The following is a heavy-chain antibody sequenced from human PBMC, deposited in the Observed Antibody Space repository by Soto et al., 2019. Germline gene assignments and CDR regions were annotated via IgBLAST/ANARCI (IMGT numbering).Heavy chain of an antibody. Sequence: ASVKVSCKASGYTFTSYGISWVRQAPGQGLEWMGWISAYNGNTNYAQKLQGRVTMTTDTSTSTAYMELRSLRSDDTAVHYCARFEVVPPMMRDSDYWGQRTLVTGSS. CDR1: GYTFTSYG. D-gene: IGHD2-2*01. CDR2: ISAYNGNT. J-gene: IGHJ4*02. V-gene: IGHV1-18*01. CDR3: ARFEVVPPMMRDSDY.